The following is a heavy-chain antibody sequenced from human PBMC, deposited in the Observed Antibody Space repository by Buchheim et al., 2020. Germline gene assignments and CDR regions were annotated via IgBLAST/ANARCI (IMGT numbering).Heavy chain of an antibody. Sequence: EVQLLESGGGLVQPGGPLRLSCAVSGFTFSGYVMSWVRQAPGKGLEWVSTISGSGGSTYYADSVKGRFTISRDNSKSTLYLQMSSLRAEDTAVYYCAKDTYGGSFDYWGQGTL. CDR3: AKDTYGGSFDY. D-gene: IGHD2-21*01. V-gene: IGHV3-23*01. CDR1: GFTFSGYV. J-gene: IGHJ4*02. CDR2: ISGSGGST.